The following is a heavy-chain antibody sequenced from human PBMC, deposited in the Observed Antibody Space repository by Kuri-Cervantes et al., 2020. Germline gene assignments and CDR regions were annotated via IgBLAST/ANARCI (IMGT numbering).Heavy chain of an antibody. J-gene: IGHJ4*02. V-gene: IGHV3-48*02. CDR2: ISSSSSTI. CDR3: ARVTREWELRYFDY. CDR1: EFTFSSYA. D-gene: IGHD1-26*01. Sequence: LSLTCAASEFTFSSYAMNWVRQAPGKGLEWVSYISSSSSTIYYADSVKGRFTISRDNAKNSLYLQMNSLRDEDTAVYYCARVTREWELRYFDYWGQGTLVTVSS.